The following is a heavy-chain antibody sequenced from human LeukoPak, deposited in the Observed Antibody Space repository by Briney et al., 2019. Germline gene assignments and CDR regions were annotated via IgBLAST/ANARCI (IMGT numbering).Heavy chain of an antibody. CDR2: IYSDGTT. J-gene: IGHJ4*02. V-gene: IGHV3-53*04. CDR1: GFTVGSSY. D-gene: IGHD3-22*01. Sequence: PGGSLRLSCEASGFTVGSSYMSWVRQAPGKGLEWVSLIYSDGTTYYADSVKGRFTLPRHNPKNTLYLQMDSLRAEDTAVYYCARAGYYYDRGGSYFPYDYWGQGTLVTVSS. CDR3: ARAGYYYDRGGSYFPYDY.